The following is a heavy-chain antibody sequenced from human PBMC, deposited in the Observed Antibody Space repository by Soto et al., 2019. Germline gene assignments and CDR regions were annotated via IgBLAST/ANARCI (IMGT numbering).Heavy chain of an antibody. CDR1: GFSLSSTRMA. CDR3: AHIVVAGLGYYFDY. CDR2: IYWDDDK. V-gene: IGHV2-5*02. D-gene: IGHD6-19*01. Sequence: QITLKESGPTLVKPTQTLTLTCTFSGFSLSSTRMAVGWIRQPPGKALEWLELIYWDDDKRYSPFLKSRLTITKDNSKNQVILTMSNMDPVDTARYYCAHIVVAGLGYYFDYWGQGTLVTVSS. J-gene: IGHJ4*02.